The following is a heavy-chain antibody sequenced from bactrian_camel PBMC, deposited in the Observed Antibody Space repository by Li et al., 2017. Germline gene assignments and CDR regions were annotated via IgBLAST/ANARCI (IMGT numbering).Heavy chain of an antibody. J-gene: IGHJ4*01. V-gene: IGHV3S1*01. D-gene: IGHD3*01. CDR3: AADPLIVLTERMTARQAQSAMMGARY. CDR2: LIPGYGSI. Sequence: HVQLVESGGGSVQAGGSLRLSCAVSGLPARRHCMGWFRQAPGKEREGVALIPGYGSIRLTHSVKDRFTLSEDNAKNIQYLQLDNLKPEDATMYYCAADPLIVLTERMTARQAQSAMMGARYWGQGTQVTVS. CDR1: GLPARRHC.